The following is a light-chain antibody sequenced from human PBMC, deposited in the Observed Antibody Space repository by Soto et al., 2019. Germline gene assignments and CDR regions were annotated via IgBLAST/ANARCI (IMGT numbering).Light chain of an antibody. V-gene: IGKV3-20*01. J-gene: IGKJ1*01. CDR1: QSISSSY. CDR3: QQFGNSRWT. CDR2: GAS. Sequence: EIVLTQSPGTLSLSPGERATLSCRASQSISSSYLAWYQQKPGQGPRLLVYGASNRATGIPDRFSGSGSGTDFTLTISRLEPEDFAVYFCQQFGNSRWTFGQGTKVDNK.